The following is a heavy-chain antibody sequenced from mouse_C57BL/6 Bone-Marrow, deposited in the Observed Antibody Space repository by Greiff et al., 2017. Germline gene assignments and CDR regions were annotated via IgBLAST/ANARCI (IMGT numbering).Heavy chain of an antibody. Sequence: VQGVESGGGLVKPGGSLKLSCAASGFTFSSYAMSWVRQTPEKRLEWVATISDGGSYTYYPDNVKGRFTISRDNAKNNLYLQMSHLKSEDTAMYYCARGGYDYVDYWGQGTTLTVSS. D-gene: IGHD2-3*01. V-gene: IGHV5-4*01. CDR2: ISDGGSYT. CDR1: GFTFSSYA. J-gene: IGHJ2*01. CDR3: ARGGYDYVDY.